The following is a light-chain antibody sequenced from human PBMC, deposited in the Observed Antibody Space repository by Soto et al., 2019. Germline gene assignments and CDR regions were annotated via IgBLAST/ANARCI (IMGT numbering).Light chain of an antibody. CDR2: RNN. CDR1: SSNIGSNY. V-gene: IGLV1-47*01. Sequence: QSVLTQPPSASGTPGQRVTSSCSGSSSNIGSNYVYWYQQLPGTAPKLLIYRNNQLPSGVPDRFSGSKAGNSASLAISGLRSEYEADYYCAACDDSVSIVVFGGGTKLTVL. J-gene: IGLJ2*01. CDR3: AACDDSVSIVV.